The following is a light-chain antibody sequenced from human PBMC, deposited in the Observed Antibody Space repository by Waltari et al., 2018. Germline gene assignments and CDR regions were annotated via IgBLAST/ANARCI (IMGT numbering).Light chain of an antibody. J-gene: IGKJ4*01. CDR3: QQRSNWPSLT. CDR2: DVS. V-gene: IGKV3-11*01. Sequence: EIVLTQSPPTLSLSPGERATLSCRASQSVTSYLAWYQQKPGQAPRLLIHDVSTRATGIPARFSGSGFGTDFTLTISSLEPEDFAVYYCQQRSNWPSLTFGGGTKVEIK. CDR1: QSVTSY.